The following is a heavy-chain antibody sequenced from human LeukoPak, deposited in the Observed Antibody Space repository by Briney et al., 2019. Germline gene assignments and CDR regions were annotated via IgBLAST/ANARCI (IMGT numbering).Heavy chain of an antibody. CDR2: VFSSGDL. V-gene: IGHV4-59*08. D-gene: IGHD3-10*01. CDR1: GGSISTHY. CDR3: ARHRGYSNWFDP. J-gene: IGHJ5*02. Sequence: SETLSFTCTGPGGSISTHYWSWIRQPPGKGLEWIGYVFSSGDLKYNSSLMSRGTISLDASKSQFSLKLRSVTTADTAVYYCARHRGYSNWFDPWGRGILVTVSS.